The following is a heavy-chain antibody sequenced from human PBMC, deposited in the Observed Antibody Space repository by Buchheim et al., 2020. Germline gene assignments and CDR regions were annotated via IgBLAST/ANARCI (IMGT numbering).Heavy chain of an antibody. Sequence: QVQLVESGGGVVQPGRSLRLSCAASGFTFSSYAMHWVRQAPGKGLEWVAGISYDGSNKYYADSVKGRFTISRDNSKNTLSLQMNSLRAEDTAVYYCARSFSGTGWYWGQGTL. J-gene: IGHJ4*02. D-gene: IGHD1-7*01. V-gene: IGHV3-30-3*01. CDR1: GFTFSSYA. CDR3: ARSFSGTGWY. CDR2: ISYDGSNK.